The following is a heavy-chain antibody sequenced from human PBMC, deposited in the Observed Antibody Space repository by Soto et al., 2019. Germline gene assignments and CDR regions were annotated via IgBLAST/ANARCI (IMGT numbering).Heavy chain of an antibody. J-gene: IGHJ6*03. D-gene: IGHD3-10*01. CDR3: ARYGFYSLDV. Sequence: SETLSLTCTVSGGSISGLFWSWIRQPPGKGLEWIGYIYYNGATNYNPSLKSRVTISVDTSKNQFSLKLRSVTAADTAVYFCARYGFYSLDVWGKGTTFTVSS. V-gene: IGHV4-59*08. CDR1: GGSISGLF. CDR2: IYYNGAT.